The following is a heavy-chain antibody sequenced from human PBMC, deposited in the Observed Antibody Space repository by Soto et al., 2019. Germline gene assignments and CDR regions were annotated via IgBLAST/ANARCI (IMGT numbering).Heavy chain of an antibody. D-gene: IGHD3-10*01. J-gene: IGHJ4*02. Sequence: QVQRQESGPGLVKPSVTLSLTCAVSGGSISSSNWWSWVRHPPGKGLEWNGEIYHSGNTNYNPSLKPRVTIPVDKARHQFSLKLSSVTAAYTAVYYCARRWGEGRVDYWGQGTLVTVSS. CDR1: GGSISSSNW. CDR3: ARRWGEGRVDY. V-gene: IGHV4-4*02. CDR2: IYHSGNT.